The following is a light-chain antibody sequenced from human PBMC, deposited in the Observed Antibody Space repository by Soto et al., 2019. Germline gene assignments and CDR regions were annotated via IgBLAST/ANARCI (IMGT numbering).Light chain of an antibody. CDR3: NSYAGSNNGV. Sequence: QAALTQPASLSGSPGQSITIACTGTSSDVGGYNYVSWYQQHPGKAPKLMIYEVSKRPSGVPDRFSGSKSGNTASLTVSGLQAEDEADYYCNSYAGSNNGVFGGGTKVTVL. V-gene: IGLV2-8*01. CDR1: SSDVGGYNY. CDR2: EVS. J-gene: IGLJ3*02.